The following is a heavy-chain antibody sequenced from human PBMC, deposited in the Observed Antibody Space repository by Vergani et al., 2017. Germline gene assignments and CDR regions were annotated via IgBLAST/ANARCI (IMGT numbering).Heavy chain of an antibody. CDR1: GGSISSGSYY. CDR2: IYTSGST. Sequence: QVQLQESGPGLVKPSQTLSLTCTVSGGSISSGSYYWSWIRQPAGKGLEWIGRIYTSGSTNYNPSLKSRVTISVDTSKNQFSLKLSSVTAADTAVYYCARGPNPYFDYWGQGTLVTVSS. J-gene: IGHJ4*02. CDR3: ARGPNPYFDY. V-gene: IGHV4-61*02. D-gene: IGHD1-14*01.